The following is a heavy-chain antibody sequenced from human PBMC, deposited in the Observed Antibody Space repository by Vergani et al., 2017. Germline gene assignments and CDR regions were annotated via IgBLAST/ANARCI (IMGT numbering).Heavy chain of an antibody. J-gene: IGHJ4*02. V-gene: IGHV4-61*02. CDR3: ARQNPYGSAHVDF. CDR2: IHTSGST. D-gene: IGHD3-10*01. Sequence: QVQLQESGPGLVKPSQTLSLTCTVSGGSINSHNYYWSWIRQPAGKGLEWIGRIHTSGSTNYNPSLKSRVTMSEDTSKNQFSLRLTSVTAADTAVYYCARQNPYGSAHVDFWGRGVLVTVSA. CDR1: GGSINSHNYY.